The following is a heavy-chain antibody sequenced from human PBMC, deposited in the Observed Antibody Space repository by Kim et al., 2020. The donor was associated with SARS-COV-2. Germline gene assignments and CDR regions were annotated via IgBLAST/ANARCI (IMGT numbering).Heavy chain of an antibody. Sequence: SETLSHTCTVSGGSISSSSYYWGWIRQPPGKGLEWIGSIYYSGSTYYNPSLKSRVTISVDTSKNQFSLKLNSVTATDTAMYYCARPAAAGYYYHYMDVWGNGTTVTVSS. V-gene: IGHV4-39*01. D-gene: IGHD6-13*01. CDR2: IYYSGST. CDR3: ARPAAAGYYYHYMDV. CDR1: GGSISSSSYY. J-gene: IGHJ6*03.